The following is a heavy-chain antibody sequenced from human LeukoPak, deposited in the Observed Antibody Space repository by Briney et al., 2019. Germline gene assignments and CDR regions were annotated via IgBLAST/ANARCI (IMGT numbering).Heavy chain of an antibody. V-gene: IGHV4-59*01. D-gene: IGHD1-26*01. Sequence: SGTLSLTCTVSGGSISSYYWSWIRQPPGKGLEWIGYIYYSGSTNYNPSLKSRVTISVDTSKNQFSLKLSSVTAADTAVYYCARHPIKWESPFDYWGQGTLVTVSS. CDR1: GGSISSYY. J-gene: IGHJ4*02. CDR2: IYYSGST. CDR3: ARHPIKWESPFDY.